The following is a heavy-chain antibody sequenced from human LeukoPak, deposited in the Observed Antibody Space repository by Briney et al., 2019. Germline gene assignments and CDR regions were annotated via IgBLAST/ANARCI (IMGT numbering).Heavy chain of an antibody. J-gene: IGHJ4*02. V-gene: IGHV3-33*01. CDR2: IWYDGTNK. CDR1: GFSFSSYG. Sequence: PGRSLRLSCAASGFSFSSYGMHWVRQAPGKGLEWVAVIWYDGTNKYYADSVKGRFTISRDNSKNTLYLQMNSLRAEDKAVYHFLILADPGYWGKGTVVSVSS. CDR3: LILADPGY. D-gene: IGHD2/OR15-2a*01.